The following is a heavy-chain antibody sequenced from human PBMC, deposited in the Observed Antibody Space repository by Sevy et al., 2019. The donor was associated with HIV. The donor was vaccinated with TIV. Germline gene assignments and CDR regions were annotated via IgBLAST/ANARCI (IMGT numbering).Heavy chain of an antibody. CDR3: ARPDGAGWWGNDY. D-gene: IGHD6-19*01. V-gene: IGHV1-69*13. J-gene: IGHJ4*02. Sequence: ASVKVSCKTSGGTFSNYAINWVRQAPGQGPECMGGVIPSFGTPNYAQKFQGRLTITADESTTTVFMELSSLKSEDTAVYYCARPDGAGWWGNDYWGQGTLVTVSS. CDR1: GGTFSNYA. CDR2: VIPSFGTP.